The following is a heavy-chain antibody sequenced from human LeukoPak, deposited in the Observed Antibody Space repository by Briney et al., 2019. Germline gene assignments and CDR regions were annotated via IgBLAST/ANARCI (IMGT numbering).Heavy chain of an antibody. V-gene: IGHV1-8*01. D-gene: IGHD6-19*01. CDR2: MSPNSGNT. CDR1: GYTFTSYD. CDR3: ARDSSGSTARASNWFDP. J-gene: IGHJ5*02. Sequence: ASVKVSCKASGYTFTSYDISWVRQATGQGLEWMGWMSPNSGNTGYAQKFQGRVTMTRDTSTSTVYMELSSLRSEDTAVYYCARDSSGSTARASNWFDPWGQGTLVTVSS.